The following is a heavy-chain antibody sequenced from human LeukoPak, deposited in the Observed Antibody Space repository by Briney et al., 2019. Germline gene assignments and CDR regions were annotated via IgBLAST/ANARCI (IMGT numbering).Heavy chain of an antibody. V-gene: IGHV4-4*07. D-gene: IGHD5-12*01. CDR2: MSSGGST. Sequence: PSETLSLTCTVSGASISSSYCTWIRQSAGEGLEWIGRMSSGGSTTYNPSFKGRVTMSLDMSKKQFSLNLASVTAADTAVYYCARDMGRYSGYDYDYWGQGTLVTASS. J-gene: IGHJ4*02. CDR1: GASISSSY. CDR3: ARDMGRYSGYDYDY.